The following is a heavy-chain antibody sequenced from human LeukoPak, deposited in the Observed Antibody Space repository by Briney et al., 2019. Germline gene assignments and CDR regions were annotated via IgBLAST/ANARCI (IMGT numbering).Heavy chain of an antibody. CDR3: ASGYSSSWEAFDI. CDR1: GGTFSSYA. V-gene: IGHV1-2*02. D-gene: IGHD6-13*01. Sequence: ASVKVSCKASGGTFSSYAISWVRQAPGQGLEWMGWINPNSGGTNYAQKFQRRVTMTRDTSISTAYMELSRLRSDDTAVYYCASGYSSSWEAFDIWGQGTTVTVS. J-gene: IGHJ3*02. CDR2: INPNSGGT.